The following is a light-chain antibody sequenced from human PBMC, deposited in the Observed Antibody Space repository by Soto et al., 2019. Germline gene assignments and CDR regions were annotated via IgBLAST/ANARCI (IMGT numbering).Light chain of an antibody. CDR1: SSDIGGYNA. V-gene: IGLV2-14*01. CDR3: NSFRVSHLYV. Sequence: QSALTQPASVSGSPGQTITISCTGTSSDIGGYNAVSWYQHHPGKAPKLIIYEVTHRPSGVSDRFSASKSGNTASLTISGLQAEDEADYYCNSFRVSHLYVFGTGTKV. J-gene: IGLJ1*01. CDR2: EVT.